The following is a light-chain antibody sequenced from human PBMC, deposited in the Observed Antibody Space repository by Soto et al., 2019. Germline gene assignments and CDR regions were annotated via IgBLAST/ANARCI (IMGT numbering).Light chain of an antibody. CDR2: GAS. J-gene: IGKJ4*01. CDR1: QSVSSN. CDR3: QQYNNWPLT. Sequence: IGLKMSPGTLSFSAGESATLSGRTSQSVSSNLAWHQQKPGQAPRLLIYGASTRATGIPARFSGSGSGTEFTLTISSLQSEDFAVYYCQQYNNWPLTFGGGTKVDIK. V-gene: IGKV3D-15*01.